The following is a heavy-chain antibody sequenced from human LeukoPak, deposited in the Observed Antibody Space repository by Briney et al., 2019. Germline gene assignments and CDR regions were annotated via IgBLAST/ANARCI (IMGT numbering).Heavy chain of an antibody. CDR2: INPNSGGT. V-gene: IGHV1-2*06. Sequence: ASVKVSCKASGYTFTGYYMHWLRQAPGQGLEWMGRINPNSGGTNYAQKFQGRVTMTRDTSISTDYMELSRLRSDDTAVYYCARGPRRSSGWYDYWGQGTLVTVSS. CDR1: GYTFTGYY. D-gene: IGHD6-19*01. CDR3: ARGPRRSSGWYDY. J-gene: IGHJ4*02.